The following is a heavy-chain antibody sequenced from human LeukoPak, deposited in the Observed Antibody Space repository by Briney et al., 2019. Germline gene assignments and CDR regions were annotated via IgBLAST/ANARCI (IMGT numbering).Heavy chain of an antibody. CDR1: AGTFASSG. CDR2: SIPIIGTA. V-gene: IGHV1-69*05. CDR3: AREGRLGELSLQFDY. Sequence: GASVNLSCRTTAGTFASSGISRVREAPAQGLERMWGSIPIIGTANYAQKCRGRVTIGTDESTSTPYMELRSLRSEDTAVYYCAREGRLGELSLQFDYWGQGTLVTVSS. D-gene: IGHD3-16*02. J-gene: IGHJ4*02.